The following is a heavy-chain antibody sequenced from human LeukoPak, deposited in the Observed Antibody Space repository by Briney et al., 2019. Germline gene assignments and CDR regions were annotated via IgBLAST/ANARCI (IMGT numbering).Heavy chain of an antibody. CDR2: IHYSGST. CDR1: GGSISSGGYY. CDR3: ARDGGYDILTGYSSGMDV. J-gene: IGHJ6*02. D-gene: IGHD3-9*01. V-gene: IGHV4-31*03. Sequence: TSETLSLTCTVSGGSISSGGYYWSWIRQRPGRGLEWIGYIHYSGSTYYNPSLKSRVTISEDTSKNQFSLKVNSVTATDTAVYYCARDGGYDILTGYSSGMDVWGQGTAVTVSS.